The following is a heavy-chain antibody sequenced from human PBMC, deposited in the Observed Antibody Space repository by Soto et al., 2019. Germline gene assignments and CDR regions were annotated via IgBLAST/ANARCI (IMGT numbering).Heavy chain of an antibody. CDR3: ARLCSSTSCYGDYYYGMDV. Sequence: PGESLKISCKGSGYSFTSYWISWVRQMPGKSLEWMGRIDPSDSYTNYSPSFQGHVTISADKSISTAYLQWSSLKASDTAMYYCARLCSSTSCYGDYYYGMDVWGQGTTVTVSS. D-gene: IGHD2-2*01. CDR2: IDPSDSYT. V-gene: IGHV5-10-1*01. CDR1: GYSFTSYW. J-gene: IGHJ6*02.